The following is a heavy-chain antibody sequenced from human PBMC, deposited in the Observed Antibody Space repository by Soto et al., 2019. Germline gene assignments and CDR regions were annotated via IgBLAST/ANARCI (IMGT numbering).Heavy chain of an antibody. CDR2: TRNKANSYTT. J-gene: IGHJ6*02. Sequence: PGGSLRLSCAASGFTFSDHYMDWVRQAPGKGLEWVGRTRNKANSYTTEYAASVKGRFTISRDDSKNSLYLQMNSLKTEDTAVYYCATNIVVVPAASDYYYYGMDVWGQGTTVTVSS. CDR1: GFTFSDHY. D-gene: IGHD2-2*01. V-gene: IGHV3-72*01. CDR3: ATNIVVVPAASDYYYYGMDV.